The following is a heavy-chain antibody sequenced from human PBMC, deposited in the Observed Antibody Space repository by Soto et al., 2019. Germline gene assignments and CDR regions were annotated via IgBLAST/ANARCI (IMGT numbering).Heavy chain of an antibody. CDR3: ARKDYYGSGIYYFDH. D-gene: IGHD3-10*01. V-gene: IGHV1-3*01. Sequence: ASVKVSCKASGYTFRTYPMHWVRQAPVRGLECMGWINAANGDTGYSRTFQDRVTISRDISASTAYMELSSLRSEDTAVYYCARKDYYGSGIYYFDHWGQGTLVTVSS. CDR1: GYTFRTYP. CDR2: INAANGDT. J-gene: IGHJ4*02.